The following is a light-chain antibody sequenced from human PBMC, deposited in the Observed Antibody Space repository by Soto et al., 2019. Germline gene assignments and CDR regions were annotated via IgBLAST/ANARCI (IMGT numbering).Light chain of an antibody. CDR3: CSTAGGKFV. V-gene: IGLV2-23*02. CDR1: SSDVGSYDL. CDR2: EVS. J-gene: IGLJ1*01. Sequence: QSVLTQPASVSGSPGQSITISCTGTSSDVGSYDLVSWYQQHPGKAPKVMIYEVSKRPSGVSNRFSASKSGNTASLTISGLQAEYEADYSCCSTAGGKFVFGTGTKVTVL.